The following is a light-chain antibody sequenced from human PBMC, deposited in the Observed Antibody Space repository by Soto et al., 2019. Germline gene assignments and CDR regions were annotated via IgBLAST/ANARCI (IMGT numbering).Light chain of an antibody. CDR2: GAS. Sequence: EIVMTQSPATLSVSPGERATISSRASQSVSSNLAWYQQKPGQAPRLLIYGASTRATGIPARFSGSGSGTEFTLTISSLQSEDFAVYYCQQYNNWPTWTFGQGTKV. CDR1: QSVSSN. J-gene: IGKJ1*01. V-gene: IGKV3-15*01. CDR3: QQYNNWPTWT.